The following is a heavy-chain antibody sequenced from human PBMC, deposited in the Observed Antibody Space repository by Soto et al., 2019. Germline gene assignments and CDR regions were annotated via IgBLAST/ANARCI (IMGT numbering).Heavy chain of an antibody. V-gene: IGHV4-39*01. CDR2: IYYSGST. CDR1: GGSISSSSYY. CDR3: ARLLTDYYGSGRPMDV. J-gene: IGHJ6*02. D-gene: IGHD3-10*01. Sequence: SETLSLTCTVSGGSISSSSYYWGWIRQPPGKGLEWIGSIYYSGSTYYNPSLKSRVTISVDTSKNQFSLKLSSVTAADTAVYYCARLLTDYYGSGRPMDVWGQGTTANVSS.